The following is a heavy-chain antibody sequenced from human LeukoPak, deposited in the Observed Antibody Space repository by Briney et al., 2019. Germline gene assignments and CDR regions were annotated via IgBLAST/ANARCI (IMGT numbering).Heavy chain of an antibody. J-gene: IGHJ4*02. V-gene: IGHV1-69*06. CDR2: LIPMFGTA. Sequence: GASVKVSCKASGDTFSSYAINWVRQAPGQGPEWMGRLIPMFGTANYAHKFQGRVTISADRSTSTAYMELSSLRSEDTAVYYCARASLSGYDYIAADQWGQGTLVTVSS. D-gene: IGHD5-12*01. CDR3: ARASLSGYDYIAADQ. CDR1: GDTFSSYA.